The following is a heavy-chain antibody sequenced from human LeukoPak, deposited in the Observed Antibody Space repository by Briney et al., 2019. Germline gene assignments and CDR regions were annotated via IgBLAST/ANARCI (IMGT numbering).Heavy chain of an antibody. CDR2: ISSSSTI. V-gene: IGHV3-48*01. CDR3: ARDLASGSQLGYDY. CDR1: GFTFSSYD. J-gene: IGHJ4*02. Sequence: GGSLRLSCAASGFTFSSYDMTWVRQAPGKGLEWASYISSSSTIYYADSVKGRFTISRDNAKNSLYLQMNSLRAEDTAVYYCARDLASGSQLGYDYWGQGTLVTVSS. D-gene: IGHD1-26*01.